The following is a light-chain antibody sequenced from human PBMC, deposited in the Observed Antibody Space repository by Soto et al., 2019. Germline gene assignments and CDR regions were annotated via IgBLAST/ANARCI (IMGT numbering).Light chain of an antibody. J-gene: IGKJ5*01. CDR2: AAS. CDR3: QQNYSTTIT. CDR1: QSISSY. Sequence: IQSTQSPSSLSASLGSSATITGLASQSISSYLNWYQQKPGKAPKLLIYAASSLQSGVPSRFSGSGSGTDFTLTISSLQPEDFATYYCQQNYSTTITFGQGTKLDIK. V-gene: IGKV1-39*01.